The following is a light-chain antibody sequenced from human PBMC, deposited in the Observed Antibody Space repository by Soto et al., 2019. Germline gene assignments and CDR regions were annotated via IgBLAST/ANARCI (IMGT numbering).Light chain of an antibody. CDR3: QQLNSYPPT. Sequence: IQLTQSPSSLSASVGDRVTITCRASQGISSYLAWYQQKPWKAPKLLIYAASTLQSGVPSRFSGSGSGTDFTLTISSLQPEDFATYYCQQLNSYPPTFGPGTKVDIK. CDR2: AAS. V-gene: IGKV1-9*01. CDR1: QGISSY. J-gene: IGKJ3*01.